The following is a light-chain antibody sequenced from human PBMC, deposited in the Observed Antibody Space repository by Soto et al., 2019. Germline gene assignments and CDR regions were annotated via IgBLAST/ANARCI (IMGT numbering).Light chain of an antibody. J-gene: IGKJ2*01. CDR2: AAS. V-gene: IGKV3-20*01. CDR1: QSISSSY. Sequence: EIVLTQSPGTLSLSPGEGGTLSCRASQSISSSYLAWYQQKPGQSPRLLFYAASSRDTGVPDRFSGSGSGTDFTLTISRLEPEDFAVYYCQLYGGSHMFSFGQGTKLEIK. CDR3: QLYGGSHMFS.